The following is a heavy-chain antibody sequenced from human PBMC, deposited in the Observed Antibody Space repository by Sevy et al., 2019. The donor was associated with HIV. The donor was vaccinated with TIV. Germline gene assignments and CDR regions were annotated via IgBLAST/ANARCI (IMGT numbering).Heavy chain of an antibody. CDR2: ISSSSSTI. CDR3: ARGAILGNNTSDAFDI. Sequence: GGSLRLSCAASGFTFSSYSMNWVRQAPGKGLEWVSYISSSSSTIYYADSVKGRITISRDKAKNSLYLQRNSLRAEDTVVYYCARGAILGNNTSDAFDIWGQGTMVTVSS. CDR1: GFTFSSYS. J-gene: IGHJ3*02. D-gene: IGHD2-2*01. V-gene: IGHV3-48*01.